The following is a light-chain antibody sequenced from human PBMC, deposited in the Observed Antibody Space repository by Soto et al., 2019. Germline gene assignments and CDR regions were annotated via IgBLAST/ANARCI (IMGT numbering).Light chain of an antibody. CDR2: GAS. J-gene: IGKJ4*01. V-gene: IGKV3-20*01. CDR1: QSVGSDF. Sequence: EIVLTQSPGTLSLSPGERATLSCRASQSVGSDFLAWYQQRPGQPPRILIFGASGRATGIPDRFSGSGSGTDFTLTISRLEPEDFAVYYCQQYGSSLLTFGGGTKVDIK. CDR3: QQYGSSLLT.